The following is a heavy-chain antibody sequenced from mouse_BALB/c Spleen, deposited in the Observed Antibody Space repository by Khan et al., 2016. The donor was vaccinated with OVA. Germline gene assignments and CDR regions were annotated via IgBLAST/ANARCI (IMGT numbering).Heavy chain of an antibody. J-gene: IGHJ3*01. CDR3: ARSRDRYDDNWFAY. Sequence: QIQLVQSGAELVRPGVSVKISCKGSGYTFTDYAMHWVKQSHAKSLEWIGVISTYYGDASYNQKFKGKATMTVDKFSSTAYMELARLTSEDSAIYYCARSRDRYDDNWFAYWGQGTLVTVSA. D-gene: IGHD2-14*01. CDR1: GYTFTDYA. V-gene: IGHV1S137*01. CDR2: ISTYYGDA.